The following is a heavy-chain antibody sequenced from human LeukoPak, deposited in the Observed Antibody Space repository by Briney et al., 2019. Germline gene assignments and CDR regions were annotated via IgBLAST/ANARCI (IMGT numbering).Heavy chain of an antibody. CDR1: GFTFSNYA. CDR2: ISGSGGST. J-gene: IGHJ6*02. Sequence: PGGSLRLSCAASGFTFSNYAMSWVRQAPEKGLEWVSAISGSGGSTYYADSVKGRFTISRDNSKNTLYLQMNSLRAEDTAVYCCARIYSSSWRYYYYYYGMDVWGQGTTVTVSS. D-gene: IGHD6-13*01. V-gene: IGHV3-23*01. CDR3: ARIYSSSWRYYYYYYGMDV.